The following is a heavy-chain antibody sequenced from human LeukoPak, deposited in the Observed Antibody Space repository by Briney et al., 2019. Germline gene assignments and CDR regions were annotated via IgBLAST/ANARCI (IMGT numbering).Heavy chain of an antibody. J-gene: IGHJ3*02. CDR2: ISSSSSYI. CDR1: GFTFRTYS. D-gene: IGHD3-22*01. Sequence: GGSLRLSCAASGFTFRTYSMNWVRQAPGKGLEWVSSISSSSSYIYYADSVKGRFTISRDNAKNSLYLQMNSLRAEDTAVYYCARLTYYYDSSGYYYAFDIWGQGTMVTVSS. V-gene: IGHV3-21*01. CDR3: ARLTYYYDSSGYYYAFDI.